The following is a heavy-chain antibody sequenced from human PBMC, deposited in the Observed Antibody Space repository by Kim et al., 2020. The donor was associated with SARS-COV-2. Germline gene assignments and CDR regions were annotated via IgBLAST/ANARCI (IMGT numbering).Heavy chain of an antibody. Sequence: GGSLRLSCAASGFTLTTYSMNWVRQAPGKGLEWVSSISSSGSFIYYADPVKGRFTISRDIAKNSLHLQMDILRAEDTAVYYCARVGSSTYSLVFEYWG. J-gene: IGHJ5*01. V-gene: IGHV3-21*01. CDR3: ARVGSSTYSLVFEY. CDR2: ISSSGSFI. CDR1: GFTLTTYS. D-gene: IGHD2-2*01.